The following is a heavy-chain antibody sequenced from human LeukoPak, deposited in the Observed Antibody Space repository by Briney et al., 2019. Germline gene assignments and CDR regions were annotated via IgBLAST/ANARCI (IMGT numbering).Heavy chain of an antibody. Sequence: SQTLPLTCTVSGGSISSGSYYWSWIRQPAGKGLEWIGRIYTSGSTNYNPSLKSRVTISVDTSKNQFSLKLSSVTAADTAVYYCARDFTEPNQYYCYYMDVWGKGTTVTVSS. CDR2: IYTSGST. V-gene: IGHV4-61*02. CDR3: ARDFTEPNQYYCYYMDV. D-gene: IGHD1-14*01. CDR1: GGSISSGSYY. J-gene: IGHJ6*03.